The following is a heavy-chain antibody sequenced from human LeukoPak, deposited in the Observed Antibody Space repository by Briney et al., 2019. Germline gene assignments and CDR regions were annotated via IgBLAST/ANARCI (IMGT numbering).Heavy chain of an antibody. CDR2: ISSSSSTI. CDR3: ARGFRSLKWLESRWMPDAFDI. D-gene: IGHD6-19*01. Sequence: RTGGSLRLSCAASGFTFSSYSMNWVRQAPGKGLEWVSYISSSSSTIYYADSVKGRFTISRDNAKNSLYLQMNSLRAEDTAVYYCARGFRSLKWLESRWMPDAFDIWGQGTMVTVSS. CDR1: GFTFSSYS. J-gene: IGHJ3*02. V-gene: IGHV3-48*01.